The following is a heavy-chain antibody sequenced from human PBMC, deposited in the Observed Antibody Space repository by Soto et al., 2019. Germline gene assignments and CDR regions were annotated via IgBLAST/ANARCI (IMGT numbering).Heavy chain of an antibody. J-gene: IGHJ4*02. V-gene: IGHV4-4*02. CDR1: GGSISSSNW. Sequence: QVQLQESGPGLVKPSGTLSLPCAVSGGSISSSNWWSWVRQPPGKGLGWIGEIYHGVSTNYNPSLKSRVTISVDKSKNQFSLKLSSVTAADTDVYYCARMLVGGTTPDCWGQGTLVTVSS. D-gene: IGHD1-26*01. CDR2: IYHGVST. CDR3: ARMLVGGTTPDC.